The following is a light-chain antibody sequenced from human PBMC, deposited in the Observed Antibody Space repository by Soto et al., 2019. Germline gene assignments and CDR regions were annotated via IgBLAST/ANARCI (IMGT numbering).Light chain of an antibody. CDR3: GSYTCSIYV. CDR2: EVS. J-gene: IGLJ1*01. CDR1: SSDVGGYEF. Sequence: QSALTQPASVSGSPGQSITISCTGTSSDVGGYEFVSWYQQHPGKAPKLMIYEVSNRPSGGSSRFSGSKSGNTASLTISGLQAEDEADYYCGSYTCSIYVFGTGTKLTVL. V-gene: IGLV2-14*01.